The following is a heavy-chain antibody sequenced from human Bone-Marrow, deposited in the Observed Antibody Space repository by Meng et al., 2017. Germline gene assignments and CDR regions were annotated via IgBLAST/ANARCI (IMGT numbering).Heavy chain of an antibody. J-gene: IGHJ4*02. D-gene: IGHD1-26*01. CDR2: IHYSGST. Sequence: QVQLQESGPRLVRPSQTLSLTCTVSGGSMSSGIFWIWIRQPPGKGLEWIAYIHYSGSTNYNPSLKSRVTISVDTSKNQFSLKLTSVTAADTAVYYCARHRDGGSYPLDYWGQGTLVTVSS. V-gene: IGHV4-59*08. CDR1: GGSMSSGIF. CDR3: ARHRDGGSYPLDY.